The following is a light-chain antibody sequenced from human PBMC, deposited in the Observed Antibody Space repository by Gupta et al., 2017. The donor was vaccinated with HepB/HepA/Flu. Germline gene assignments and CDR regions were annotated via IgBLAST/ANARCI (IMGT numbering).Light chain of an antibody. CDR2: GTP. J-gene: IGKJ3*01. CDR1: QSVSSSY. V-gene: IGKV3-20*01. CDR3: QQDGSSSFT. Sequence: DIVLTQSPGTLSLSPGERATLSCRASQSVSSSYLAWYQQKPGQAPRLLIYGTPSRAAGIPDRFRRSGSVTDFTLTISILEPEHFTVFYCQQDGSSSFTFGPATKLDI.